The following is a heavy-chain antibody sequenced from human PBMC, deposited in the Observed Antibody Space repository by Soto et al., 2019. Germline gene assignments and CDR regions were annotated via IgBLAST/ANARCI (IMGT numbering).Heavy chain of an antibody. V-gene: IGHV1-69*01. J-gene: IGHJ5*02. D-gene: IGHD6-6*01. CDR3: ASEIAARRSGLGWFDP. CDR1: GGTFSSYA. CDR2: IIPIFGTA. Sequence: QVQLVQSGAEVKKPGSSVKVSCKASGGTFSSYAISWVRQAPGQGLEWMGGIIPIFGTANYAQKFQGRVTITAAESTSTAYMELSSLRSEDTAVYYCASEIAARRSGLGWFDPWGQGTLVTVSS.